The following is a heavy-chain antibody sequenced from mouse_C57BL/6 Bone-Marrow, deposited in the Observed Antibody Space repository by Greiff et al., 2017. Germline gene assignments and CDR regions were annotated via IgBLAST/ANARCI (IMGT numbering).Heavy chain of an antibody. D-gene: IGHD3-2*02. CDR2: IDPSDSYT. CDR3: VRAQATAWFAY. CDR1: GYTFTSYW. V-gene: IGHV1-50*01. Sequence: QVQLQQPGAELVKPGASVKLSCKASGYTFTSYWMQWVKQRPGQGLEWIGEIDPSDSYTNYNQTFKGKATLTVDTSSSTAYMQLSSLTSEDSAVYYCVRAQATAWFAYWGQGTLVTVSA. J-gene: IGHJ3*01.